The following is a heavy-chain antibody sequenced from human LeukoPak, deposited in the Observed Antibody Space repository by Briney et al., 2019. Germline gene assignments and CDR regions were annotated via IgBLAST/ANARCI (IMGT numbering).Heavy chain of an antibody. D-gene: IGHD6-19*01. Sequence: GGSLRLSCAASGFTFSSYGMHWVRQAPGKGLEWVAVIWYDGSNKYYADSVKGRFTISRDNSKNTLYLQMNSLRAEDTAVYYCAKDQYSSGWSEGYFDYWGQGTLVTVSS. V-gene: IGHV3-33*06. CDR2: IWYDGSNK. J-gene: IGHJ4*02. CDR3: AKDQYSSGWSEGYFDY. CDR1: GFTFSSYG.